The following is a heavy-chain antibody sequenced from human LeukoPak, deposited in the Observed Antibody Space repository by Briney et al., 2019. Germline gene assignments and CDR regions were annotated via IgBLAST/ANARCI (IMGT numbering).Heavy chain of an antibody. J-gene: IGHJ4*02. CDR3: SIGLGELNWNSGVLPYYFVY. Sequence: GGSLRLSCAASGFTFSNAWMSGVRQPPGKGLEGVGRIKRKTDGGVTYYAAPLKGRFTISRDDSQNTLYLQMNSQKTVDTAVYYCSIGLGELNWNSGVLPYYFVYWGQGTLVTVSS. V-gene: IGHV3-15*01. CDR2: IKRKTDGGVT. D-gene: IGHD1-1*01. CDR1: GFTFSNAW.